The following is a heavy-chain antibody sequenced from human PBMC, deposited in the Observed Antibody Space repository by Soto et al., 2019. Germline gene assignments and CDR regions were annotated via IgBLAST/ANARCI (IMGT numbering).Heavy chain of an antibody. J-gene: IGHJ4*02. V-gene: IGHV3-11*01. CDR3: ESDHYYYASDY. CDR1: GFTFSDYY. Sequence: PGGSLRLSCAASGFTFSDYYMTWVRQAPGKGLEWVSYISGGGDAIHYSDSVRGRFTVSRDNAKNLLCLQMNSLRAEDTAVYYCESDHYYYASDYWGRGTLVTVSS. D-gene: IGHD3-10*01. CDR2: ISGGGDAI.